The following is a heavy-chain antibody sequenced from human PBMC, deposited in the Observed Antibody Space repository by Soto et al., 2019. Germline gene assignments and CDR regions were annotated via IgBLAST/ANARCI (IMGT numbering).Heavy chain of an antibody. CDR2: IYYSGST. D-gene: IGHD3-10*01. J-gene: IGHJ4*02. CDR1: GVSISSGGYC. Sequence: SETLSLTCTVSGVSISSGGYCWSWIRQHPGKGLEWIGYIYYSGSTYYNPSLKSRVTISVDTSKNQFSLKLSSVTAADTAVYYCARYYGSGSIFDYWGQGTLVTVSS. CDR3: ARYYGSGSIFDY. V-gene: IGHV4-31*03.